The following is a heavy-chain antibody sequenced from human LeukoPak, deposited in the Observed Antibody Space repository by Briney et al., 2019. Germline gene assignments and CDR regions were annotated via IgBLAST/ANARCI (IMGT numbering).Heavy chain of an antibody. V-gene: IGHV5-51*01. J-gene: IGHJ3*02. Sequence: GESLKISRKGTGYRFTCYWIGYVRQMRGKGLGGVSIIYPGDSDTRYSPSFQGQVTISADKSISTAYLQWSSLKASDTAMYYCARHSSESQSYAFDIWGQGTMVTVSS. D-gene: IGHD2-2*01. CDR2: IYPGDSDT. CDR3: ARHSSESQSYAFDI. CDR1: GYRFTCYW.